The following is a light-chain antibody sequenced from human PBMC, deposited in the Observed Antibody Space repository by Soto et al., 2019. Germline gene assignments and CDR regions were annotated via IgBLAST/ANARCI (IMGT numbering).Light chain of an antibody. CDR3: QQAHRFPLT. J-gene: IGKJ5*01. V-gene: IGKV1-12*01. CDR2: TAS. Sequence: DIQMTQSPSSVSASVGDRVTITCRASQTISSSLAWYQQKPGIAPKLLIYTASTLQSGDPSRFSGSASVTDFTLTISSLQPEDSATYYCQQAHRFPLTVGRGTRLDIK. CDR1: QTISSS.